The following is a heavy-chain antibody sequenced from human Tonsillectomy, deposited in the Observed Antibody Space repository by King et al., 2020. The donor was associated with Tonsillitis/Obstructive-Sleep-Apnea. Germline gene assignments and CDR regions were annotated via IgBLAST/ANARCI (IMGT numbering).Heavy chain of an antibody. Sequence: TLKESGPTLVKPTQTLTLTCTFSGFSLSTSGVGVGWIRQPPGKALEWLALIYLDDDKRYSPSLKSRLTISKDTSKNQVVLTMTNMDPVDTAPYSCAHRPRIRDWFDPWGQGTLVTVSS. CDR1: GFSLSTSGVG. CDR2: IYLDDDK. D-gene: IGHD6-6*01. V-gene: IGHV2-5*02. CDR3: AHRPRIRDWFDP. J-gene: IGHJ5*02.